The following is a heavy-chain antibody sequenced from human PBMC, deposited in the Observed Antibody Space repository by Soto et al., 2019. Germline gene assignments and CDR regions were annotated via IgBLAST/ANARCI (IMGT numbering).Heavy chain of an antibody. CDR3: AKDYERLLMASPDY. Sequence: EVQLVESGGGLIQPGGSLRLSCAASGFTVSSNYMSWVRQAPGKGLEWVSVIYSGGSTYYADSVKGRFTISRDNSKNTLYLQMNSLRAEDTAVYYCAKDYERLLMASPDYWGQGTLVTVSS. D-gene: IGHD2-8*02. CDR1: GFTVSSNY. V-gene: IGHV3-53*01. CDR2: IYSGGST. J-gene: IGHJ4*02.